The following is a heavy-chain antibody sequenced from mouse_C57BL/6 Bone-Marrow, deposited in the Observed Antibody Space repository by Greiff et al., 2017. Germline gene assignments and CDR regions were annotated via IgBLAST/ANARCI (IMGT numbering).Heavy chain of an antibody. CDR2: ISNSGST. Sequence: EVKLVESGPGMVKPSQSLSLTCTVTGYSITSGYDWHWIRHFPGNKLEWMGYISNSGSTNYNPSLKSRISITHDTSKNHFFLKLNSVTTEDTATYDCARGSNCFDYWGQGTTLTVSA. V-gene: IGHV3-1*01. CDR1: GYSITSGYD. CDR3: ARGSNCFDY. J-gene: IGHJ2*01.